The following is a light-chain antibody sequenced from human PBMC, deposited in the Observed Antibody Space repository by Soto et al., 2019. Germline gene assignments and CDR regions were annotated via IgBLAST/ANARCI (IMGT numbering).Light chain of an antibody. CDR3: QQYNNWPWT. V-gene: IGKV3-15*01. J-gene: IGKJ1*01. CDR2: DAS. CDR1: QPLNNN. Sequence: EIVMTQSPATLSVSPGDRATLSCRAGQPLNNNVAWYQHKPGQAPRLLIYDASNRATGFPARFSGSGSGTDFTLTISSLQSEDFAVYYCQQYNNWPWTFGQGTKVDI.